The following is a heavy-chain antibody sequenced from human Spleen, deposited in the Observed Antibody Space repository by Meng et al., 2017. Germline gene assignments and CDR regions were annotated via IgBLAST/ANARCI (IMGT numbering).Heavy chain of an antibody. CDR3: ARVLPTTYYYDSSGYYLPVGWFDP. Sequence: LRLSCEVYGGSLREYYWSWVRQHPGKGLEWIGYIYYSGSTYYNPSLKSRVTISVDTSKNQFSLKLSSVTAADTAVYYCARVLPTTYYYDSSGYYLPVGWFDPWGQGTLVTVSS. CDR1: GGSLREYY. D-gene: IGHD3-22*01. J-gene: IGHJ5*02. CDR2: IYYSGST. V-gene: IGHV4-31*11.